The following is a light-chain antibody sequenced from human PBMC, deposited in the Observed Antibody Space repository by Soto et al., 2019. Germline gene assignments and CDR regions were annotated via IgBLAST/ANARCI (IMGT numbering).Light chain of an antibody. J-gene: IGKJ1*01. CDR3: QQYIYWPRT. Sequence: EIVLTQSPATLSVSPGERATLSCRASQGVSSCLAWYQQTAGQAPRLLIYDVSTRATGIPARFSGSGSGTEFTLTISSLQSEDFAVYYCQQYIYWPRTFGQGTRVEI. CDR2: DVS. V-gene: IGKV3-15*01. CDR1: QGVSSC.